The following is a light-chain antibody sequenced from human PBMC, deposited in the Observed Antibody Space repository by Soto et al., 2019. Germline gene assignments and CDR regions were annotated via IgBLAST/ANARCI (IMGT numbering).Light chain of an antibody. CDR3: QHYVTSLTT. CDR1: QTISTY. Sequence: DIQMTQSPSSLSASVGDRVTITCRASQTISTYLNWYQQKPGKAPRLLIYDASSLLSGVPSRFSGSGSGTDFTLTIASLQPEDFAVYYCQHYVTSLTTFGQGTKVEVK. J-gene: IGKJ1*01. V-gene: IGKV1-39*01. CDR2: DAS.